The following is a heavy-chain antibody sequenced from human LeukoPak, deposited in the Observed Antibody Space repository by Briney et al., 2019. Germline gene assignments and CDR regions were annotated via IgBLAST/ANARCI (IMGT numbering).Heavy chain of an antibody. V-gene: IGHV3-30-3*01. CDR2: ISYDGSDK. CDR3: AREGSRGYYPY. J-gene: IGHJ4*02. D-gene: IGHD3-22*01. Sequence: GGSLRLSCAASGSTFSGYPTHWVRQTPGKGLEWVAVISYDGSDKHYADPVKGRFTISRDNSKNTVYLQMNSLRAEDTAVYYCAREGSRGYYPYWGQGILVTVSS. CDR1: GSTFSGYP.